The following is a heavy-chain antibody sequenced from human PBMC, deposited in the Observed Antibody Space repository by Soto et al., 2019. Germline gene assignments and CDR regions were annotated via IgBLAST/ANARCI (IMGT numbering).Heavy chain of an antibody. J-gene: IGHJ3*02. CDR2: IYYSGFT. D-gene: IGHD3-9*01. V-gene: IGHV4-31*03. CDR1: GGSITSGGYY. CDR3: ARALILTGYYIHDAFDI. Sequence: TLSLTCTVSGGSITSGGYYWSWIRQHPGKGLEWIGYIYYSGFTYYNPSLKSRVTISVDTSKNQFTLKLSSVTAADTAVYYCARALILTGYYIHDAFDIWGQGTMVTVSS.